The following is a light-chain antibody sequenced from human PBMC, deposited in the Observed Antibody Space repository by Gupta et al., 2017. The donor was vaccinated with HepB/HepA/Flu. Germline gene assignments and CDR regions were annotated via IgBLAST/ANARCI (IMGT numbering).Light chain of an antibody. CDR2: EVN. CDR1: SSDVGNYNL. CDR3: CSHTRSSTLV. Sequence: QSALTQPASVSGSPGQSITISCTGTSSDVGNYNLVSWYQQHPGEAPKLMIYEVNQRPSGLSNRFSGSKSGNTASLTISGLQAEDEADYYSCSHTRSSTLVFGGWTKLTVL. J-gene: IGLJ2*01. V-gene: IGLV2-23*02.